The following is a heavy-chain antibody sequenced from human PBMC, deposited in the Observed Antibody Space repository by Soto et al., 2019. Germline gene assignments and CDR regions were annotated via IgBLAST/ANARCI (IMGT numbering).Heavy chain of an antibody. CDR2: ISAYNGNT. D-gene: IGHD3-16*02. CDR3: ARGPRDYIWGSYRYTGAFDI. CDR1: GYTFTSYG. J-gene: IGHJ3*02. Sequence: GASVKVSCKASGYTFTSYGISWVRQAPGQGLEWMGWISAYNGNTNYAQKLQGRVTMTTDTSTSTAYMELRSLRSDDTAVYYCARGPRDYIWGSYRYTGAFDIWGQGTMVTVSS. V-gene: IGHV1-18*01.